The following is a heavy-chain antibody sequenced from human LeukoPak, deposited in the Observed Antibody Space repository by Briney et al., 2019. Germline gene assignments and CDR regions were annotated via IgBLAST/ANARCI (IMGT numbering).Heavy chain of an antibody. CDR3: ARDSSSIAARPDYYYYGMDV. CDR2: IIPIFGIA. D-gene: IGHD6-6*01. J-gene: IGHJ6*02. V-gene: IGHV1-69*04. CDR1: GDTFSSYA. Sequence: SVKVSCKASGDTFSSYAISWVRQAPGQGLEWMGRIIPIFGIANYAQKFQGRVTITADKSTSTAYMELSSLRSEDTAVYYCARDSSSIAARPDYYYYGMDVWGQGTTVTVSS.